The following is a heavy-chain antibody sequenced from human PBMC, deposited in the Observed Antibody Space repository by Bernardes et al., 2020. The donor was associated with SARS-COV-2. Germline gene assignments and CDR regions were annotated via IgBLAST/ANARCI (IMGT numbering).Heavy chain of an antibody. CDR1: GFSFAGSP. CDR3: ARALGLARGIDDAFDL. D-gene: IGHD3-10*01. Sequence: SLRLSCAGSGFSFAGSPIHWVRQASGKGLEWVGRIKPKVNNYATEYATSVRGRCLITRDDSKTTAFLQMNGLTADDTGVYYCARALGLARGIDDAFDLWGRGTMVTVSS. V-gene: IGHV3-73*01. CDR2: IKPKVNNYAT. J-gene: IGHJ3*01.